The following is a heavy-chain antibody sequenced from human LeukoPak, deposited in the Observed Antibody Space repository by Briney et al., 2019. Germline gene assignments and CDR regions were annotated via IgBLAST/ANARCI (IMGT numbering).Heavy chain of an antibody. CDR1: GFTFSSYG. J-gene: IGHJ4*02. Sequence: GGSLRLSCAASGFTFSSYGMHWVRQAPGKGLEWVAFIRYDGSNKYYADSVKGRFTISRDNSENTLYLQMNSLRAEDTAVYYCAKDSIGGYSGYDRLYYFDYWGQGTLVTVSS. D-gene: IGHD5-12*01. CDR2: IRYDGSNK. CDR3: AKDSIGGYSGYDRLYYFDY. V-gene: IGHV3-30*02.